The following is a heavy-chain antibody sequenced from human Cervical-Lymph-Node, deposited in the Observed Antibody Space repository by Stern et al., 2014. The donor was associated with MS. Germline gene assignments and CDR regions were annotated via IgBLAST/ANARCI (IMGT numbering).Heavy chain of an antibody. CDR1: GYSFSRHA. J-gene: IGHJ4*02. V-gene: IGHV1-3*01. Sequence: VQLVESGAEVRKPGASVKVSCSASGYSFSRHAVHWVRQAPGQRLEWMGWINGGQGDTKYAHKFRGRVTITRDTSASTAYLELSSLTSEDTAVYSCARGSSTTFPFFDYWGQGSLVTVSS. D-gene: IGHD6-13*01. CDR2: INGGQGDT. CDR3: ARGSSTTFPFFDY.